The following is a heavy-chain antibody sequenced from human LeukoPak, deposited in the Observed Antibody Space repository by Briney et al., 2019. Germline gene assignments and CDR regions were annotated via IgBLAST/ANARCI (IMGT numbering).Heavy chain of an antibody. Sequence: SETLSLTCAVYGGSFSGYYWSWIRQPPGKGLEWIGEINHGGSTNYNPSLKSRVTISVDTSENQFSLKLSSVTAADTAVYYCARGRVESNRYDYWGQGTLVTVSS. V-gene: IGHV4-34*01. J-gene: IGHJ4*02. D-gene: IGHD3-16*02. CDR1: GGSFSGYY. CDR2: INHGGST. CDR3: ARGRVESNRYDY.